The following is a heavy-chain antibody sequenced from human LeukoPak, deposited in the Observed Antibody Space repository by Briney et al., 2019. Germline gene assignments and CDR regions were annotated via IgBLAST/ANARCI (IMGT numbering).Heavy chain of an antibody. V-gene: IGHV4-59*13. CDR2: IYYSGST. Sequence: PSGTLSLTCTVSGGSISSYYWSWIRQPPGKGLEWIGYIYYSGSTNYNPSLKSRVTISVDTSKNQFSLKLSSVTAADTAVYYCARELERHSVWFDPWGQGTLVTVSS. J-gene: IGHJ5*02. CDR1: GGSISSYY. CDR3: ARELERHSVWFDP. D-gene: IGHD1-1*01.